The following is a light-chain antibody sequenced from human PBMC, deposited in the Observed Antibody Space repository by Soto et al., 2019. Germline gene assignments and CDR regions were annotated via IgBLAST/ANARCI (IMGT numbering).Light chain of an antibody. J-gene: IGLJ1*01. Sequence: ALTQPASGSGADGQWISISCTETSSDIGDSNYVSWYQQHPGKAPKLVIYDVSNRPSGVSNRFSGSKSANTASLTISGLQAEDEADYYCSSFRSSSTSYAFGTGTKVTVL. V-gene: IGLV2-14*03. CDR3: SSFRSSSTSYA. CDR1: SSDIGDSNY. CDR2: DVS.